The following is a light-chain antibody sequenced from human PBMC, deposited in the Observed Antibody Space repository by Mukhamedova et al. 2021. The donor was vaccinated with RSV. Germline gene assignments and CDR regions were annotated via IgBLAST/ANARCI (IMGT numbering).Light chain of an antibody. V-gene: IGKV1D-12*01. Sequence: WYQRRVHGKAPKLLIHSASTLESGVPSRFRGSESGTDFTLTISNLQPEYAATYYCQQANTFPVTFGGGTKVEI. CDR3: QQANTFPVT. J-gene: IGKJ4*01. CDR2: SAS.